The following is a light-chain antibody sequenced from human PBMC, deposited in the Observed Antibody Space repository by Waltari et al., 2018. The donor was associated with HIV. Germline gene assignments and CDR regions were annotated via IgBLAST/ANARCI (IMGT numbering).Light chain of an antibody. CDR1: NLDPQTYEY. CDR3: SSYTHNGGL. J-gene: IGLJ2*01. CDR2: DVY. V-gene: IGLV2-14*03. Sequence: QSVLNQPASVSGSPGQSLTVSCSRTNLDPQTYEYISWYQHHPGKAPRLLLYDVYYRPSGFSDRFSGSKSGSAVSLTISGLQPEDEALYFCSSYTHNGGLFAAGTTLTVL.